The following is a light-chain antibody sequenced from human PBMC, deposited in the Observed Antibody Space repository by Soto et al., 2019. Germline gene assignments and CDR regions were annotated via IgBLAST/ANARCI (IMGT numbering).Light chain of an antibody. CDR2: EVS. J-gene: IGLJ1*01. CDR1: SSDVGGYNY. CDR3: SSYAGSNNSLYI. Sequence: QSVLTQPPSAPGSPGQSVTISCTGTSSDVGGYNYVSWYQQHPGKAPKLMIYEVSKRPSGVPDRFSGSKSGNTASLTVSGLKAQDEADYYCSSYAGSNNSLYIFRSGTKVTVL. V-gene: IGLV2-8*01.